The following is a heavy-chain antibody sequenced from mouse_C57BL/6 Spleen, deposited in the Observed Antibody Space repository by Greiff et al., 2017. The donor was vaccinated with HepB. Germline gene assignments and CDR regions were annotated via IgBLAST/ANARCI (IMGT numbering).Heavy chain of an antibody. V-gene: IGHV1-15*01. CDR2: IDPETGGT. D-gene: IGHD2-4*01. CDR3: TSDYVPWFAY. CDR1: GYTFTDYE. Sequence: QVHVKQSGAELVRPGASVTLSCKASGYTFTDYEMHWVKQTPVHGLEWIGAIDPETGGTAYNQKFKGKAILTADKSSSTAYMELRSLTSEDSAVYYCTSDYVPWFAYWGQGTLVTVSA. J-gene: IGHJ3*01.